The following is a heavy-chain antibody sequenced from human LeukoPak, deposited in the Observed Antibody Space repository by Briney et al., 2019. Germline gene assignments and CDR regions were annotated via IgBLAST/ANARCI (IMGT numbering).Heavy chain of an antibody. CDR2: INADGSAT. CDR1: GFTFSSHW. D-gene: IGHD2-2*01. J-gene: IGHJ5*02. V-gene: IGHV3-74*01. Sequence: GGSLRLSCAASGFTFSSHWMHWVRQAPEKGLVGVSHINADGSATYYAASVKGRFTISRDNARNALYLQMHSLTAEDTGVYYCVRGALRDCSYTSCTRGNWFDPWGQGTLVTVSS. CDR3: VRGALRDCSYTSCTRGNWFDP.